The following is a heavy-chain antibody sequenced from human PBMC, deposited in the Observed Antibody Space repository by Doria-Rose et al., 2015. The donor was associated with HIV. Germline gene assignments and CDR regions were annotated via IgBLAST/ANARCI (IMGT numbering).Heavy chain of an antibody. CDR1: GVSLSSPGMG. CDR2: IFSDDER. Sequence: QVQLVQSGPVLVKPTETLTLTCTVSGVSLSSPGMGVSWIRQPPGKALEWLANIFSDDERSYITSLKSRLTISRGTSKSQVVLTMTDMDPVDTATYYCARIKSSRWYHKYYFDFWGQETLVIVSA. D-gene: IGHD6-13*01. J-gene: IGHJ4*02. CDR3: ARIKSSRWYHKYYFDF. V-gene: IGHV2-26*01.